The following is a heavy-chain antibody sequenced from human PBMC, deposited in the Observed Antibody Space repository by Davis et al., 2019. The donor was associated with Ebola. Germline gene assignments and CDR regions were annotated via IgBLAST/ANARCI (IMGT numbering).Heavy chain of an antibody. Sequence: GESLKISCAASGFNFSHYAMGWVRQIPGRGLECVSVISNLAMKTFYSDSVQGRFIISRDNSKSIVSLQMNNLRVDDTAIYYCADPLSSVWGQGTTVTVS. CDR3: ADPLSSV. J-gene: IGHJ6*02. CDR2: ISNLAMKT. V-gene: IGHV3-23*01. CDR1: GFNFSHYA.